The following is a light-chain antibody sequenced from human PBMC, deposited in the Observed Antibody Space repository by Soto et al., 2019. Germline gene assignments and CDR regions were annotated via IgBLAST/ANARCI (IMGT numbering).Light chain of an antibody. CDR1: QNISVW. CDR3: QQYDSSSPT. V-gene: IGKV1-5*01. J-gene: IGKJ2*01. Sequence: DIQMTQSPSTLSASVGDGVTITCRASQNISVWLAWYQHRPGKAPKFLIYDASSLETGVPSRFSGSGSGTEFTLTIRCLQPDDFATYYCQQYDSSSPTFGQGTNLEIK. CDR2: DAS.